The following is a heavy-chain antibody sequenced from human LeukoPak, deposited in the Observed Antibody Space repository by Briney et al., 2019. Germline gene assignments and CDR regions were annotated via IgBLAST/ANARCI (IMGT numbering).Heavy chain of an antibody. Sequence: PSETLSLTCTVSGGSISSSSYYWGWIRQPPGKGLEWIGSIYYSGSTYYNPSLKSRVTISVDTSKNQFSLKLSSVTTADTAVYYCARWSGRPHDSQYFDLWGRGTLVTVSS. V-gene: IGHV4-39*07. CDR2: IYYSGST. CDR3: ARWSGRPHDSQYFDL. CDR1: GGSISSSSYY. D-gene: IGHD3-10*01. J-gene: IGHJ2*01.